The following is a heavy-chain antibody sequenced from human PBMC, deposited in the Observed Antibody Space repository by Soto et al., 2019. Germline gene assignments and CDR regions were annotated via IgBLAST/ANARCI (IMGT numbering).Heavy chain of an antibody. CDR3: ARGGHSSGPPYYFDF. V-gene: IGHV1-69*13. CDR2: IIPIISTV. J-gene: IGHJ4*02. CDR1: GYTFTSYG. Sequence: LVKVSCKASGYTFTSYGIGWVRQAPGQGLEWMGWIIPIISTVNYAQKFRGRVTITADESTGTAYMELRSLRSEDTAMFYCARGGHSSGPPYYFDFWGQGTLVTVSS. D-gene: IGHD6-19*01.